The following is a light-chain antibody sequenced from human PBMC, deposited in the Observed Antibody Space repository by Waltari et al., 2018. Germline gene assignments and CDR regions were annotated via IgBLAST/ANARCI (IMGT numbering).Light chain of an antibody. CDR3: QHYINWPLT. V-gene: IGKV3-15*01. J-gene: IGKJ4*01. CDR2: AAS. CDR1: QRINTN. Sequence: ETVMTQSPATLSVSPGERVTLSCRASQRINTNLAWYQQKPGQAPRLLIYAASTRAAGVPGRFSASGSGTEFTLTISSLQSEDFAVYFCQHYINWPLTFGGGTKVEI.